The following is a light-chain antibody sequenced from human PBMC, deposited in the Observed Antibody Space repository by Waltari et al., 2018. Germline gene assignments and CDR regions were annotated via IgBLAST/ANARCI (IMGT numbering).Light chain of an antibody. CDR1: STNVGGYNL. CDR2: GVS. J-gene: IGLJ1*01. CDR3: LSYSGRSDYV. V-gene: IGLV2-23*02. Sequence: QSALTQPASVSGSPGQAITISCTGTSTNVGGYNLVPWYRQYPGKAPELMIFGVSERPSGISNRLSGSKSGNTATLTISELQAEDEADYYCLSYSGRSDYVFGTGTRV.